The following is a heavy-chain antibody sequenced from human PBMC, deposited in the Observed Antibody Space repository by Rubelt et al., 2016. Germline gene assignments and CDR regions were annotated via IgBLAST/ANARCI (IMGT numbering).Heavy chain of an antibody. J-gene: IGHJ3*02. V-gene: IGHV3-11*01. CDR3: ARVRIWGYDEAFDI. Sequence: GGSLRLSCAASGFTVSSNYMSWVRQAPGKGLEWISYINRGGSAIWNADSVKGRFTISRDNAKNSLYLQMNSLRAEDTAVYYCARVRIWGYDEAFDIWGQGTMVTVSS. D-gene: IGHD5-12*01. CDR2: INRGGSAI. CDR1: GFTVSSNY.